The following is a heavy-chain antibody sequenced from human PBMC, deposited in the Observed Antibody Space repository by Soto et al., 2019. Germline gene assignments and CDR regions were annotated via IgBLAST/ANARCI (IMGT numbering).Heavy chain of an antibody. V-gene: IGHV1-8*01. CDR1: GYTFTSYD. D-gene: IGHD3-10*01. CDR2: MNPNSGNT. CDR3: ARGEKLWCGEYSNY. J-gene: IGHJ4*02. Sequence: QVQLVQSGAEVKKPGASVKVSCKASGYTFTSYDINWVRQATGQGLEWMGWMNPNSGNTGYAKKFQGRVTMTRNTSISTAYMELSSLRSEDTAVYYCARGEKLWCGEYSNYWGQGTLVTVSS.